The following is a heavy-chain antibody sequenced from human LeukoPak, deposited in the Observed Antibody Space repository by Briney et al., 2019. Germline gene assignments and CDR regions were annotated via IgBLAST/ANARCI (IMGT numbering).Heavy chain of an antibody. CDR3: ARRYSYGYASAFDI. D-gene: IGHD5-18*01. J-gene: IGHJ3*02. Sequence: GASVKVSCKASGGTFSSYAISWVRQAPGQGLEWMGGIIPIFGTANYAQKFQGRVTITADESTSTAYMELSSLRSEDTAVYYCARRYSYGYASAFDIWGHGTMVTVSS. V-gene: IGHV1-69*13. CDR2: IIPIFGTA. CDR1: GGTFSSYA.